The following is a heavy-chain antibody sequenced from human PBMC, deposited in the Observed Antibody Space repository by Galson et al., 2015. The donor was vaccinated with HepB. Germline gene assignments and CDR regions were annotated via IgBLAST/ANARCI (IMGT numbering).Heavy chain of an antibody. CDR3: SKGVVPSSISNYHYYGMDV. Sequence: SLRLSCAASGFTFSSYAMNWVRQAPGKGLEWVSAISGSGYSTYYADSVKGRFTISRDNSKNTLYLQMNSLRAEDTAVYYCSKGVVPSSISNYHYYGMDVWGQGTTVTVSS. D-gene: IGHD2-2*02. V-gene: IGHV3-23*01. J-gene: IGHJ6*02. CDR1: GFTFSSYA. CDR2: ISGSGYST.